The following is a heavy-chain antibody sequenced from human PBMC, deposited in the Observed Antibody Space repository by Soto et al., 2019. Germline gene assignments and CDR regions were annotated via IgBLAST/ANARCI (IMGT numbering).Heavy chain of an antibody. D-gene: IGHD2-21*02. J-gene: IGHJ4*02. CDR1: GFTFDDYA. V-gene: IGHV3-9*01. Sequence: PGGSLRLSCAASGFTFDDYAMHWVRPAPGKGLEWVSGISWNSGSIGYADSVKGRFTISRDNAKDSLYLQMNSLRAEDTALYYCAKDIGDSAPYYYYFDSWGQGTPVTVSS. CDR2: ISWNSGSI. CDR3: AKDIGDSAPYYYYFDS.